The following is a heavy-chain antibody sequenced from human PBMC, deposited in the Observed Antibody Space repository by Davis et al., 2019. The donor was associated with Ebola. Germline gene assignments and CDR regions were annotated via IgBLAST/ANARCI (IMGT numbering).Heavy chain of an antibody. Sequence: SGPTLVKPTETLTLTCSVSGFSLSNAPMGVSWIRQPPGKALEWLAHIFLNDVKFYSTSLNSRLTISKDTSKSQVVLTMTNMDPVDTATYYCARATGLLQSGNQNAFDIWGQGTMVTVSS. V-gene: IGHV2-26*01. CDR1: GFSLSNAPMG. D-gene: IGHD1-14*01. CDR3: ARATGLLQSGNQNAFDI. CDR2: IFLNDVK. J-gene: IGHJ3*02.